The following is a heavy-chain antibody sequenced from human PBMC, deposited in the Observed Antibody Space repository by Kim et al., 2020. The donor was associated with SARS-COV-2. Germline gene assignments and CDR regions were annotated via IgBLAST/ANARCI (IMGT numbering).Heavy chain of an antibody. Sequence: GGSLRLSCAASGFTFSSYGMHWVRQAPGKGLEWVAVISYDGSNKYYADSVKGRFTISRDNSKNTLYLQLNSLRAEDTAVYYCARDPRMLWFGEFPRTWG. CDR2: ISYDGSNK. CDR1: GFTFSSYG. V-gene: IGHV3-33*05. CDR3: ARDPRMLWFGEFPRT. J-gene: IGHJ1*01. D-gene: IGHD3-10*01.